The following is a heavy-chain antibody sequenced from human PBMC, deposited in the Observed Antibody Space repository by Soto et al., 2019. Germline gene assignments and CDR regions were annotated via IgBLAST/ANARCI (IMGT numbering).Heavy chain of an antibody. CDR1: GGSFSGYY. CDR2: INHSGST. J-gene: IGHJ4*02. CDR3: ARGAPLNWDEPD. Sequence: SETLSLTCAVYGGSFSGYYWSWIRQPPGKGLEWIGEINHSGSTNYNPSLKSRVTISVDTSKNQFSLKLSSVTAADTAVYYCARGAPLNWDEPDWGQGTLVTVSS. D-gene: IGHD1-20*01. V-gene: IGHV4-34*01.